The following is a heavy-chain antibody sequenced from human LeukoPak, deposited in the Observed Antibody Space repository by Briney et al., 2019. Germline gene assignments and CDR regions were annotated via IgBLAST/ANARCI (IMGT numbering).Heavy chain of an antibody. Sequence: SETLSLTCTVSGGSISSSSYYSGWIRQPPGKGLEWIGSIYYSGSTYYNPSLKSRVTISVGTSKNQFSLKLSSVTAADTAVYYSASFSSGWPYYFGYWGQGTLVTVSS. D-gene: IGHD6-19*01. V-gene: IGHV4-39*01. CDR2: IYYSGST. J-gene: IGHJ4*02. CDR3: ASFSSGWPYYFGY. CDR1: GGSISSSSYY.